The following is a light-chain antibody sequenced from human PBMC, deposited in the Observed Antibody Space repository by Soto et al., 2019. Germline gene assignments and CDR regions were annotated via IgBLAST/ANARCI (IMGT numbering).Light chain of an antibody. Sequence: QAVVTQSPSASASLGASVKLTCTLSSGHSSYVIAWHQQQPEKGPRYLMKLNSDGSHSQGDGIPDRFSGSSSGAERYLTISSLQSEDEADYYCQTWGTGIHYVFGTGTKLTVL. CDR3: QTWGTGIHYV. CDR2: LNSDGSH. J-gene: IGLJ1*01. CDR1: SGHSSYV. V-gene: IGLV4-69*01.